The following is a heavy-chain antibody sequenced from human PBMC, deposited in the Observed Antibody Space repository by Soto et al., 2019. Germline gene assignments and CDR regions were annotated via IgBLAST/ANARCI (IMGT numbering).Heavy chain of an antibody. CDR2: ISYDGSNK. CDR3: AKDQGDSSSEGVAFDI. Sequence: QVQLVESGGGVVQPGRSLRLSCAASGFTFSSYGMHWVRQAPGKGLEWVAVISYDGSNKYYADSVKGRFTISRDNSKNTLYLQMNSLRAKDTAVYYCAKDQGDSSSEGVAFDIWGQGQWSPSLQ. D-gene: IGHD6-13*01. V-gene: IGHV3-30*18. J-gene: IGHJ3*02. CDR1: GFTFSSYG.